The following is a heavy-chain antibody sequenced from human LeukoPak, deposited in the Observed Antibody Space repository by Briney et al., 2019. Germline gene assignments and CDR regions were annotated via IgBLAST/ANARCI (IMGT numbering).Heavy chain of an antibody. J-gene: IGHJ4*02. CDR1: GFTFNSYS. V-gene: IGHV3-48*01. CDR3: ARGVAY. Sequence: GGSLRLSCAASGFTFNSYSMNWVRQAPGKGLEWVSYISSSSSTIYYADSVKGRFTISRDNAKNSLYLQMNSLRAEDTAVYYCARGVAYWGQGTLVTVSS. D-gene: IGHD2-15*01. CDR2: ISSSSSTI.